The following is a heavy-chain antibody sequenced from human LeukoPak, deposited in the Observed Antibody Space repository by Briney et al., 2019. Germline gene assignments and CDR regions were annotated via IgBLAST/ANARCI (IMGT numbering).Heavy chain of an antibody. CDR2: ISANNGNT. Sequence: GASVKVSCKASGYTFTSYGISWVRQAPGQGLEWMGWISANNGNTNYAQKLQRRVTMTTDTSTSTAYMELRSLRSDDTAVYSCARRLDYYDSSGYHDYWGQGTLVTVSS. V-gene: IGHV1-18*01. CDR1: GYTFTSYG. J-gene: IGHJ4*02. D-gene: IGHD3-22*01. CDR3: ARRLDYYDSSGYHDY.